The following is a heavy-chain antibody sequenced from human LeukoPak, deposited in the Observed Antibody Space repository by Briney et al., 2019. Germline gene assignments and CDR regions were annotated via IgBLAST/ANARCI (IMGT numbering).Heavy chain of an antibody. D-gene: IGHD3-3*01. J-gene: IGHJ6*03. CDR3: TTEVHDPEPTERYDFWSGPPYYYYMDV. CDR2: IKQDGSEK. CDR1: GFTFSSYW. V-gene: IGHV3-7*01. Sequence: GGSLRLSCAASGFTFSSYWMSWVRQAPGKGLEWVANIKQDGSEKYYVDSVKGRFTISRDNAKNSLYLQMNSLRAEDTAVYYCTTEVHDPEPTERYDFWSGPPYYYYMDVWGKGTTVTVFS.